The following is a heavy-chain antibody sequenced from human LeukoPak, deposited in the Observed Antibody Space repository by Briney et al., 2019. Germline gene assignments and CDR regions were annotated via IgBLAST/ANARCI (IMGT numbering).Heavy chain of an antibody. D-gene: IGHD1-26*01. CDR1: GFTFIRYW. J-gene: IGHJ4*02. CDR2: INIDGTTT. Sequence: GGSLRLSCAASGFTFIRYWMHWVRQAPGKGLVWVSRINIDGTTTNYADSVKGRFTVSRDNAKNTLFLQLSSLRVEDTAVYYCARDSYELGATFDYWGQGTLVTVSS. V-gene: IGHV3-74*01. CDR3: ARDSYELGATFDY.